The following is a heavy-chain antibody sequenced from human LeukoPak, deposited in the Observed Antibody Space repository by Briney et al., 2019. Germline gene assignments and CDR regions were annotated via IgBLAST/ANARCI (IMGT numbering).Heavy chain of an antibody. CDR2: ISGSGGST. CDR3: AKELIPGSRRINDGMEV. V-gene: IGHV3-23*01. CDR1: GFTFYICP. D-gene: IGHD3-10*01. Sequence: GGSLTLLCGASGFTFYICPMRWVPQAPGKAREWVSAISGSGGSTYYADSVKGRFTISRENSKNTLYLQMNSLRAEDTAVYYCAKELIPGSRRINDGMEVWGQRATVTVSS. J-gene: IGHJ6*02.